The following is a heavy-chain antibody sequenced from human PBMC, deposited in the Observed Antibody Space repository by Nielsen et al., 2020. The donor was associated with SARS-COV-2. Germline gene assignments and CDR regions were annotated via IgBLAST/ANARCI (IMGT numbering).Heavy chain of an antibody. V-gene: IGHV3-15*01. Sequence: GGSLRLSCAASGFTFSNAWMSWVRQAPGKGLEWVGRIKSKTDGGTTDYAAPVKGRFTISRDDSKNTLYLQMNSLKTEDTAVYYCTSGCSSTSCYAQGYWGQGTLVTVSS. J-gene: IGHJ4*02. CDR1: GFTFSNAW. CDR3: TSGCSSTSCYAQGY. D-gene: IGHD2-2*01. CDR2: IKSKTDGGTT.